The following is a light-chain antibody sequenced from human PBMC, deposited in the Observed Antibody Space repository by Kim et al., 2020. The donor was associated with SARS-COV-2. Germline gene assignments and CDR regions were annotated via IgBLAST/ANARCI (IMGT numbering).Light chain of an antibody. CDR2: DVS. CDR3: SSYTSSSTSLYV. CDR1: SSDVGGYNY. Sequence: SELTQPASVSGSPGQSITISCTGTSSDVGGYNYVSWYQQHPGKAPKLMIYDVSKRPSGVSNRFSGSKSGNTASLTISGLQAEDEADYYCSSYTSSSTSLYVFGTGTKVTVL. V-gene: IGLV2-14*01. J-gene: IGLJ1*01.